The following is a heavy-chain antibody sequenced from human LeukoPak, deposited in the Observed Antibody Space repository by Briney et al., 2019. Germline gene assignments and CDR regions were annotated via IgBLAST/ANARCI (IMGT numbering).Heavy chain of an antibody. CDR1: VGSISTYY. Sequence: PSETLSLTCTVFVGSISTYYWTWIRQPPGKGLEWIGYISHNGNTDYSPSLKSRLTMSVDTSKNQFSLKLSSVTAADTAVYYCARRKIYYGMDVWGQGTTVTVSS. J-gene: IGHJ6*02. CDR3: ARRKIYYGMDV. CDR2: ISHNGNT. V-gene: IGHV4-59*08.